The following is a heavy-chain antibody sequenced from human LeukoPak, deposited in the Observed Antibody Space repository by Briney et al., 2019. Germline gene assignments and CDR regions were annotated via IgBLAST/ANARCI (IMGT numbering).Heavy chain of an antibody. D-gene: IGHD4-23*01. CDR1: GGTFSSYA. J-gene: IGHJ4*02. Sequence: GSSVKVSCKASGGTFSSYAINWVRQAPGQGLEWMGGIIPIFGTANYAQKFQGRVTITADESTSTAYMVLSSLRSEDTAVYYCARGWLAETMVVTPYNYWGQGTLVTVSS. CDR3: ARGWLAETMVVTPYNY. V-gene: IGHV1-69*01. CDR2: IIPIFGTA.